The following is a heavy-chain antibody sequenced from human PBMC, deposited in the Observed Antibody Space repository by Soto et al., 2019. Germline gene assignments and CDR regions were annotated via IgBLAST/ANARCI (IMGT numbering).Heavy chain of an antibody. Sequence: LRLSCAASGFTYSNYGMHWVRQAPGKGLEWVAVISYDGSNKYCVDSVKGRFTISRDNSKNTLYLQMNSLRADDTAVYYCAKGWSVEHTYGMDVWGQGTTVTVSS. CDR3: AKGWSVEHTYGMDV. CDR2: ISYDGSNK. V-gene: IGHV3-30*18. CDR1: GFTYSNYG. J-gene: IGHJ6*02. D-gene: IGHD3-3*01.